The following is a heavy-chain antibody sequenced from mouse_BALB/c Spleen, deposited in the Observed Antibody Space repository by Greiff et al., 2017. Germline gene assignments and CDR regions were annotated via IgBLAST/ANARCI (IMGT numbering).Heavy chain of an antibody. D-gene: IGHD1-1*01. CDR1: GFTFSSYG. Sequence: EVNLVESGGDLVKPGGSLKLSCAASGFTFSSYGMSWVRQTPDKRLEWVATISSGGSYTYYPDSVKGRFTISRDNAKNTLYLQMSSLKSEDTAMYYCARFITTVVDWGQGTTLTVSS. J-gene: IGHJ2*01. V-gene: IGHV5-6*01. CDR3: ARFITTVVD. CDR2: ISSGGSYT.